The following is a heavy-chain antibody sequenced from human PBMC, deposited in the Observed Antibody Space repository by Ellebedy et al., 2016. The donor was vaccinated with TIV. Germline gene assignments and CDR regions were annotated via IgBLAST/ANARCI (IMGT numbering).Heavy chain of an antibody. CDR3: ATARRDPLYYGVDV. V-gene: IGHV4-39*01. CDR1: GGPISSRTRY. Sequence: MPSETLSLTCTVSGGPISSRTRYWGWFRQTPEKGLEWIGTVYVTGTTYYNPSLSSRVTISADPSNNQFSLKLSSVTAADTSVYYCATARRDPLYYGVDVWGRGTTVTVSS. CDR2: VYVTGTT. J-gene: IGHJ6*02. D-gene: IGHD6-13*01.